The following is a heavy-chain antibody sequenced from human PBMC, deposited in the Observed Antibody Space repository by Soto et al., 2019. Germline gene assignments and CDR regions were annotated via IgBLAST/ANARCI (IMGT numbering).Heavy chain of an antibody. CDR1: GYTFTSYG. CDR3: ARVPGYYYDSSGYYYYFDY. D-gene: IGHD3-22*01. Sequence: GASVKVSCKASGYTFTSYGISWVRQAPGQGLEWMGWISAYNGNTNYAQKLQGRVTMTTDTSTSTAYMELRSLRPDDTAVYYCARVPGYYYDSSGYYYYFDYWGQGTRVTVSS. J-gene: IGHJ4*02. CDR2: ISAYNGNT. V-gene: IGHV1-18*04.